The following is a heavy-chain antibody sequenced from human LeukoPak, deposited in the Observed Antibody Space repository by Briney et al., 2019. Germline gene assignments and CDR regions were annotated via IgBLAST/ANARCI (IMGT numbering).Heavy chain of an antibody. D-gene: IGHD6-13*01. J-gene: IGHJ4*02. Sequence: KVGESLKISCKGSGYSFTSYWIGWVRQLPGKGLEWMGIIYPGDSDTRYTPSFQGQVTISADKSISTAYLQWSSLKASDTAMYYCARAVGSSITAAGNGVDYWGQGTLVTVSS. CDR1: GYSFTSYW. CDR2: IYPGDSDT. V-gene: IGHV5-51*01. CDR3: ARAVGSSITAAGNGVDY.